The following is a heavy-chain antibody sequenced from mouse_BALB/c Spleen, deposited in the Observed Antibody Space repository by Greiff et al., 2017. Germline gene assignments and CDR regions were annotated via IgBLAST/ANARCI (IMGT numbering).Heavy chain of an antibody. CDR1: GYTFTSYW. Sequence: VQLQQSGAELARPGASVKLSCKASGYTFTSYWMQWVKQRPGQGLEWIGAIYPGDGDTRYTQKFKGKATLTADKSSSTAYMQLSSLASEDSAVYYCARDYGNPTPFAYWGQGTLVTVSA. D-gene: IGHD2-1*01. J-gene: IGHJ3*01. V-gene: IGHV1-87*01. CDR3: ARDYGNPTPFAY. CDR2: IYPGDGDT.